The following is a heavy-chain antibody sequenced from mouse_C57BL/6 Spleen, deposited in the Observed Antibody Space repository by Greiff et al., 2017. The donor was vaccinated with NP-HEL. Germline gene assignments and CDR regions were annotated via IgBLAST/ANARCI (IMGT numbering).Heavy chain of an antibody. D-gene: IGHD2-12*01. CDR2: IYPGDGDT. V-gene: IGHV1-82*01. Sequence: QVQLQQSGPELVKPGASVKISCKASGYAFSSSWMNWVKQRPGKGLEWIGRIYPGDGDTNYNGKFKGKATLTADKSSSTAYMQLSSLTSEDSAVYFCAREGTYYRDYWGQGTSVTVSS. CDR3: AREGTYYRDY. J-gene: IGHJ4*01. CDR1: GYAFSSSW.